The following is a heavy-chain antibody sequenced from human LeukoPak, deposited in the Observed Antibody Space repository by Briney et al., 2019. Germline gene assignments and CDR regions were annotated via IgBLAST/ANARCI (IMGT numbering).Heavy chain of an antibody. V-gene: IGHV3-30-3*01. CDR3: ARDSYPGYCSGGSCFSIDY. Sequence: PGGSLRLSCAASGFTFSSYAMHWVRQAPGKGLEWVAVISYDGSNKYYADPVKGRFTISRDNSKNTLYLQMNSLRAEDTAVYYCARDSYPGYCSGGSCFSIDYWGQGTLVTVSS. CDR1: GFTFSSYA. CDR2: ISYDGSNK. J-gene: IGHJ4*02. D-gene: IGHD2-15*01.